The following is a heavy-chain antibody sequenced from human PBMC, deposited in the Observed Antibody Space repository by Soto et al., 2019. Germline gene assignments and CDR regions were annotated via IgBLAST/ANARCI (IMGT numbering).Heavy chain of an antibody. D-gene: IGHD3-3*02. Sequence: EVQLLESGRGLVQPGGSLRLSCAASGFTFSSYAMSWVRQAPGKGLEWVSGISGSGGSTFYADSVKGRFTISRDNSKNTLYLQMNSLRAEDTAVYYCASLSSTWQVGFDYWGQGTLVTVSS. V-gene: IGHV3-23*01. CDR2: ISGSGGST. J-gene: IGHJ4*02. CDR1: GFTFSSYA. CDR3: ASLSSTWQVGFDY.